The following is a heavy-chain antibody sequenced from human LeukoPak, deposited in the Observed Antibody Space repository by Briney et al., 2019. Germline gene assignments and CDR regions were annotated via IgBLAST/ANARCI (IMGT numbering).Heavy chain of an antibody. J-gene: IGHJ3*01. CDR1: GYTFTGYY. CDR3: ARGWTRENAFDV. CDR2: INPNSGGT. V-gene: IGHV1-2*02. D-gene: IGHD3/OR15-3a*01. Sequence: ASVKVSCKASGYTFTGYYMHWVRQAPGQGLEWMGWINPNSGGTNYAQKFQGRVTVTVDTSTNTLYMKLTKLMYEDTAVYYCARGWTRENAFDVWGQGTAVTVS.